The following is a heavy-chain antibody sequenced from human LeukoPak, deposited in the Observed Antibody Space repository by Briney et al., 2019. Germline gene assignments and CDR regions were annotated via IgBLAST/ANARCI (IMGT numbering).Heavy chain of an antibody. CDR2: IYTSGST. CDR3: ARRTYTSRRYYYYYMDV. CDR1: GGSISSYF. V-gene: IGHV4-4*07. Sequence: SETLSLTCTVSGGSISSYFWSWIRQPAGKGLEWIGRIYTSGSTNYNPSLKSRVTMSVDTSKNQFSLKLSSVTAADTAVYYCARRTYTSRRYYYYYMDVWGKGTTVTVSS. J-gene: IGHJ6*03. D-gene: IGHD6-13*01.